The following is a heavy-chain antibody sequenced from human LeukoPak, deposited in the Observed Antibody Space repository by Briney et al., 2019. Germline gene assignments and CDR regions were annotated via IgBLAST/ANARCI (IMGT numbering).Heavy chain of an antibody. J-gene: IGHJ4*02. D-gene: IGHD2-21*01. CDR1: GFTISNYE. V-gene: IGHV3-48*03. Sequence: QAGGSLTLSCAAYGFTISNYEIEWVRQAPGKGMEWVSYIGVGGNNIYYAESVRGRFTTSRDNAKNSLYLQLNSLRAEDTAVYYCARETAHCGGDCFDYWGQGTLVTVFS. CDR2: IGVGGNNI. CDR3: ARETAHCGGDCFDY.